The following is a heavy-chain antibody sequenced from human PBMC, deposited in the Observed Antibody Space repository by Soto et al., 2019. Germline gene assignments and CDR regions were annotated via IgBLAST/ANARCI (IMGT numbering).Heavy chain of an antibody. D-gene: IGHD6-19*01. CDR3: ASFGYSSGWFYYFDY. J-gene: IGHJ4*02. CDR2: IYYSGST. Sequence: SETLSLTCTVSGGSISSSSYYWGWIRQPPGKGLEWIGSIYYSGSTYYNPSLKSRVTISVDTSKNQFSLKLSSVTAADTAVYYCASFGYSSGWFYYFDYWGQGTLVTVSS. CDR1: GGSISSSSYY. V-gene: IGHV4-39*01.